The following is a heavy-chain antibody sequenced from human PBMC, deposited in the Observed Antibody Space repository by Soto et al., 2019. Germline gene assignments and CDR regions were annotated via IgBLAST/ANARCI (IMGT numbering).Heavy chain of an antibody. CDR2: IIPIFATT. Sequence: QVHLVQSGAEVKKSGASVKVSCKATGGTFTNFAFSWVRQAPGQGLEWMGGIIPIFATTTYAQKFRDRVTIVADESTSTIYMELRSLRFDDTAVYFCARDRGTQMHLFVWDDWGQGTLVTVSS. CDR3: ARDRGTQMHLFVWDD. CDR1: GGTFTNFA. V-gene: IGHV1-69*01. D-gene: IGHD3-10*01. J-gene: IGHJ4*02.